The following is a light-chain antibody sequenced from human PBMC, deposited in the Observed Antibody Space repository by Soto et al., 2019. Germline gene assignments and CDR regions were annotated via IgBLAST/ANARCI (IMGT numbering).Light chain of an antibody. V-gene: IGKV3D-20*01. J-gene: IGKJ4*01. Sequence: IVXTXSPASLSXXPGXRATLFCGASQNIPSIYLAWYQVKPGLAPRLLIYDTSIRATGIPDRFTGXXSXXDFTLTITRLDPEDFAVYYCQQYDTSLTFGGGTKVEIK. CDR2: DTS. CDR3: QQYDTSLT. CDR1: QNIPSIY.